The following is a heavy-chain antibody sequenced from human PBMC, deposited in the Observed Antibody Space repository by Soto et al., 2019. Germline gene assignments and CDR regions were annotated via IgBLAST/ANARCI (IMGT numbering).Heavy chain of an antibody. CDR1: VFTFRPYW. D-gene: IGHD3-16*01. Sequence: GSLILSCAASVFTFRPYWMTGVGQAPGKGLEWVANIKQDGSERYYVDSVKGRFTISRDNAKNSLYLQMNSLRAEDTAVYYCAREFTYHCGLDVWGQGTTVTV. CDR3: AREFTYHCGLDV. J-gene: IGHJ6*02. CDR2: IKQDGSER. V-gene: IGHV3-7*03.